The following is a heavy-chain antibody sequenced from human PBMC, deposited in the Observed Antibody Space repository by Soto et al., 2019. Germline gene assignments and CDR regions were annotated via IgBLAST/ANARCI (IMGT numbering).Heavy chain of an antibody. CDR3: ARRGYCSSTSCYGSRKFDY. CDR2: INHSGST. V-gene: IGHV4-34*01. CDR1: GGSFSGYY. D-gene: IGHD2-2*01. Sequence: QVQLQQWGAGLLKPSETLSLTCAVYGGSFSGYYWSWIRQPPGKGLEWIGEINHSGSTNYNPSLNSRVTISVDTSKNQFSLKLSSVTAADTAVYYCARRGYCSSTSCYGSRKFDYWGQGTLVTVSS. J-gene: IGHJ4*02.